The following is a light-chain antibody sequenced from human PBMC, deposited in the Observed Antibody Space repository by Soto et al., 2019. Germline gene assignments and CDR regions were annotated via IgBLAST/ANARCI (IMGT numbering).Light chain of an antibody. J-gene: IGKJ4*01. V-gene: IGKV1-5*03. CDR1: QSISSW. Sequence: DIQMTQSPPTLSASVGDRVTITCRASQSISSWLAWFQQKPGKAPKLLIYKASSLECGVPSRFSGSGCGTEFTVTISSLQPDDFATYYCQQFNTYPLCFGGGTKVEIK. CDR2: KAS. CDR3: QQFNTYPLC.